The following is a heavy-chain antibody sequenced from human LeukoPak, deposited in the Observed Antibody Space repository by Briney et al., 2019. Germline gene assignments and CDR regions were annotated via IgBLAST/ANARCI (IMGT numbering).Heavy chain of an antibody. V-gene: IGHV3-23*01. CDR3: AKKPTPRIVGEHYYFDY. CDR1: GFTFSSYS. CDR2: ISGTGGAT. J-gene: IGHJ4*02. Sequence: GGSLRLSCAASGFTFSSYSMSWVRQAPGKGLEWVSVISGTGGATYYADSVKGRFTMSRDNSKNTVYLQMNSLRAEDTATYYCAKKPTPRIVGEHYYFDYWGQGTLVTVSS. D-gene: IGHD1-26*01.